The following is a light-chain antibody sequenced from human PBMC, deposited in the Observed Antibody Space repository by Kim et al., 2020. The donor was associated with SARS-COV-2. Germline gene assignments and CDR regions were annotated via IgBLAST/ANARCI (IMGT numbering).Light chain of an antibody. J-gene: IGKJ2*01. CDR3: QQYNIYPYT. V-gene: IGKV1-16*02. Sequence: SASVGDRVTITCRASQDIRNDLGWYQQKPGKAPKSLIYGASTLQSGVPSKFTGSGSGTDFTLTISSLQPEDFATYFCQQYNIYPYTFGQGTKLEI. CDR2: GAS. CDR1: QDIRND.